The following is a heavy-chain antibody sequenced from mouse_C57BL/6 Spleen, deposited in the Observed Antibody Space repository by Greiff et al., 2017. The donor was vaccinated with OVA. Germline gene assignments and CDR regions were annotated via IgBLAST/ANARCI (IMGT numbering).Heavy chain of an antibody. J-gene: IGHJ2*01. D-gene: IGHD1-1*01. CDR3: ARSSYCYGSSYAY. CDR1: GYTFTGYW. CDR2: IYPGSGST. V-gene: IGHV1-55*01. Sequence: VQLQQPGAELVKPGASVKMSCKASGYTFTGYWITWVKQRPGQGLEWIGDIYPGSGSTTYNEKFKSKATLTVDTSSSTAYMQLSSLTSEDSAVYYCARSSYCYGSSYAYWGQGTTLTVSS.